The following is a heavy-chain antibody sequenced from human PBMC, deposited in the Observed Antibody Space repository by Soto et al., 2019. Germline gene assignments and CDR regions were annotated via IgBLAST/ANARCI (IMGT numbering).Heavy chain of an antibody. V-gene: IGHV3-7*01. D-gene: IGHD2-15*01. CDR1: GFTFSSYW. Sequence: GGSLRLSCAASGFTFSSYWMSWVRQAPGKGLEWVANIKQDGSEKYYVDSVKGRFTISKDNAKNSLYLQMNSLRAEDTAVYYCARDRSGIVVVVAATLYAFDIWGQGTMVTVSS. CDR2: IKQDGSEK. J-gene: IGHJ3*02. CDR3: ARDRSGIVVVVAATLYAFDI.